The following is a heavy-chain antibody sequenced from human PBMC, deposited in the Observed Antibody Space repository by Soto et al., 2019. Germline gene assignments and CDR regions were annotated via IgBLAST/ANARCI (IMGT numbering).Heavy chain of an antibody. CDR3: ARSPPGGYHYYYGMDV. CDR1: GFTFSSYD. Sequence: GGSLRLSCAASGFTFSSYDMQWVRQATGKGLEWVSAIGTAGDTYYPGSVKGRFTISRENAKNSLYLQMNSLRAGDTTVYYCARSPPGGYHYYYGMDVWGQGTTVSVSS. J-gene: IGHJ6*02. CDR2: IGTAGDT. V-gene: IGHV3-13*04. D-gene: IGHD3-22*01.